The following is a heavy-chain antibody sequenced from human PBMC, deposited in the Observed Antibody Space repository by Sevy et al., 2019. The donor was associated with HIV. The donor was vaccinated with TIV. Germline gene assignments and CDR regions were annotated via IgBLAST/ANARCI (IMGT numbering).Heavy chain of an antibody. D-gene: IGHD2-15*01. CDR3: ARDSDIVVVVAVHDYYYYGMDV. CDR2: IWHDGNNK. V-gene: IGHV3-33*01. Sequence: GGSLRLSCAASGFTFSSYGMHWVRQAPGKGLEWVALIWHDGNNKYYADSVKGRLTISRDNSKNTLYLQMNSLRAEDTAVYYCARDSDIVVVVAVHDYYYYGMDVWGQGTTVTVSS. J-gene: IGHJ6*02. CDR1: GFTFSSYG.